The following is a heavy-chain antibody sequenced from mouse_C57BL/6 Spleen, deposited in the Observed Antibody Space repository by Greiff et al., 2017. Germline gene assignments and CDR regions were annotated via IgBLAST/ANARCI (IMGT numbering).Heavy chain of an antibody. CDR3: ARGDYRGYFDV. Sequence: EVKVEESGAELVKPGASVTLSCTASGFNIKDYYMHWVKQRTEQGLEWIGRIDPEDGETKYAPKFQGKATITADTASNTAYLQLSSLTSEDTAVYYCARGDYRGYFDVWGTGTTVTVSS. CDR2: IDPEDGET. CDR1: GFNIKDYY. D-gene: IGHD2-12*01. V-gene: IGHV14-2*01. J-gene: IGHJ1*03.